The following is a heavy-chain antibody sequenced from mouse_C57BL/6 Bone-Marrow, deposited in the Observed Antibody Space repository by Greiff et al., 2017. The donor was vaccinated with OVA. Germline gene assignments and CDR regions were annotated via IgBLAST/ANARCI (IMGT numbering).Heavy chain of an antibody. CDR1: GYTFTSYW. Sequence: QVQLQQSGAELVRPGSSVKLSCKASGYTFTSYWMHWVKQRPIQGLEWIGNIDPSDSETHYNQKFKDKATLTVDKSSSTAYMQLSSLTSEDSAVYYCARTEVYYDYDGAWFAYWGQGTLVTVSA. D-gene: IGHD2-4*01. CDR3: ARTEVYYDYDGAWFAY. J-gene: IGHJ3*01. V-gene: IGHV1-52*01. CDR2: IDPSDSET.